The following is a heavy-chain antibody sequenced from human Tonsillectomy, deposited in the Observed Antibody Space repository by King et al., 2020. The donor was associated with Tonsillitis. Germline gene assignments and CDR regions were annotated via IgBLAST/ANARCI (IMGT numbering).Heavy chain of an antibody. CDR1: GASISSGGYY. CDR2: IYTSGST. CDR3: ARSSSSWREYYYYFNYMDV. D-gene: IGHD6-13*01. V-gene: IGHV4-61*02. Sequence: QVQLQESGPGLVKPSQTLSLTCTVSGASISSGGYYWSWIRQPAGKGLEWIGRIYTSGSTHYNPALKCRVTMSVDTSKNQFSLKLSSVTAADAAVYYCARSSSSWREYYYYFNYMDVWGKGTTVTVSS. J-gene: IGHJ6*03.